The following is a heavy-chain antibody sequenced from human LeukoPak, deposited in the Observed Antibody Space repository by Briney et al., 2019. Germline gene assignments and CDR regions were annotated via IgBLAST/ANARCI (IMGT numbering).Heavy chain of an antibody. CDR3: TRVNSYGNDY. D-gene: IGHD5-18*01. CDR1: GFTFSDYY. CDR2: ISSGSAYT. V-gene: IGHV3-11*05. Sequence: GGSLRLSCAASGFTFSDYYMSWIRQAPGKGLEWVSYISSGSAYTTYADSVKGRFTISRDNAKNSLYLQMNTLRAEDTAVYYCTRVNSYGNDYWGQGTLVTVSS. J-gene: IGHJ4*02.